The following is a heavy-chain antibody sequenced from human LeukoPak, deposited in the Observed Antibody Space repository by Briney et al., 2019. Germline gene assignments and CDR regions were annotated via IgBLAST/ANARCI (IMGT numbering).Heavy chain of an antibody. CDR2: IHRDGSST. V-gene: IGHV3-74*01. Sequence: GGSLRLSCEASGFTFSNYWMHWVRQVPGKGLVWVSRIHRDGSSTTYADSVKGRFTISRDNAKNTLYLQMNSLRAEDTAVYYCARDSAAYYYYYYMDVWGKGTTVTISS. CDR3: ARDSAAYYYYYYMDV. CDR1: GFTFSNYW. D-gene: IGHD2-15*01. J-gene: IGHJ6*03.